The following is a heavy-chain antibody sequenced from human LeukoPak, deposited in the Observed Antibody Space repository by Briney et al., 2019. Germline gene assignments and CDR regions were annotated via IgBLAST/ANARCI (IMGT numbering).Heavy chain of an antibody. V-gene: IGHV1-3*01. Sequence: ASVKVSCKASGYTFTSYAMHWVRQAPGQRLEWMGWINAGNGKAKYSQKFQGRVTITRDTSASTAYMELSSLRSEDTAVYYCARDSYMRYGDYQTDWFDPWGQGTLVTVSS. CDR2: INAGNGKA. D-gene: IGHD4-17*01. CDR1: GYTFTSYA. CDR3: ARDSYMRYGDYQTDWFDP. J-gene: IGHJ5*02.